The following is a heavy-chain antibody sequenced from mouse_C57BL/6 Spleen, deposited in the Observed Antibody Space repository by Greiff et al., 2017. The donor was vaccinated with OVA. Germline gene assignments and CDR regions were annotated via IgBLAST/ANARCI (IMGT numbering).Heavy chain of an antibody. D-gene: IGHD2-2*01. CDR2: IDPSDSYT. Sequence: QVQLQQPGAELVMPGASVKLSCKASGYTFTSYWMHWVKQRPGQGLEWIGEIDPSDSYTNYNQKFKGKSTLTVDKSSSTAYMQLSSLTSEDSAVYYCARGGMVTDWGQGTTLTVSS. J-gene: IGHJ2*01. V-gene: IGHV1-69*01. CDR3: ARGGMVTD. CDR1: GYTFTSYW.